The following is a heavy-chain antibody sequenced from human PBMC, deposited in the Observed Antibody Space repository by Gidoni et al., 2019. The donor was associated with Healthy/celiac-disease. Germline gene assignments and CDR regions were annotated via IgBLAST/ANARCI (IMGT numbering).Heavy chain of an antibody. D-gene: IGHD1-1*01. Sequence: QVQLVESGGGVVQPGRSLRLSGAASGFTFSSYGMHWVRQAHGKGLEWVAVIWYDGSNTYYADAVKCRFTISRDNSKNTLYLQMNSLRAEDTAVYYCARVPPRTTWYFDLWGRGTLVTVSS. CDR2: IWYDGSNT. V-gene: IGHV3-33*01. J-gene: IGHJ2*01. CDR3: ARVPPRTTWYFDL. CDR1: GFTFSSYG.